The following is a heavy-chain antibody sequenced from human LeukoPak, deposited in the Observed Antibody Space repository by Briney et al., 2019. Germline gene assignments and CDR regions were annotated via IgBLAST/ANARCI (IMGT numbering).Heavy chain of an antibody. D-gene: IGHD3-10*02. V-gene: IGHV3-48*04. J-gene: IGHJ6*04. CDR1: GFTLITYW. CDR2: ISSSGNTI. Sequence: GGSLRLSCAASGFTLITYWMNWVRQAPGKGLEWVSYISSSGNTIYYADSVKGRFTISRDNAKNSLYLQMNSLRAEDTAVYYCAELGITMIGGVWGKGTTVTISS. CDR3: AELGITMIGGV.